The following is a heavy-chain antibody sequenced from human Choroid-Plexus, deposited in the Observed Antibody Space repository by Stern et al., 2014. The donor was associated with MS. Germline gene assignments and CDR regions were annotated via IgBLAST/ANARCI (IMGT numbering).Heavy chain of an antibody. CDR1: GFTFGSCA. D-gene: IGHD2/OR15-2a*01. CDR2: VSYDGSNK. V-gene: IGHV3-30*18. J-gene: IGHJ5*02. Sequence: DQLVESGGGVVQPGRPLGLSCVASGFTFGSCAMHWVRQAPGKGVGWVAGVSYDGSNKYYADSVKGRFTISRDNSQNTLYMQMSSLRPEDTAVYYCAKDRQYLTYFFDHWGQGSLVTVSS. CDR3: AKDRQYLTYFFDH.